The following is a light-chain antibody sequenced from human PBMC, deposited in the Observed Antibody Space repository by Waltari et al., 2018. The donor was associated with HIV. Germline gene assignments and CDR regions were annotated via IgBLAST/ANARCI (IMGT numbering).Light chain of an antibody. V-gene: IGLV2-11*01. CDR1: SSDVGDYNS. J-gene: IGLJ1*01. CDR3: CSYAGTYTYV. CDR2: DVS. Sequence: QSALTQPRSVSGSPGQSVTISCTGTSSDVGDYNSVSWYQQHPGKAPKLMIYDVSKWPSGVPDRFSGSKSGNTASLTISGLQAEDEADHYCCSYAGTYTYVFGTGTKVTVL.